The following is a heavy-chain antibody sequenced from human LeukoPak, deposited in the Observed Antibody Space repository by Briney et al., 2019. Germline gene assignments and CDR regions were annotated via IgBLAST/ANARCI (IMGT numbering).Heavy chain of an antibody. J-gene: IGHJ4*02. CDR1: GGSINSYY. Sequence: SETLSLTCTVSGGSINSYYWSWIRQPAGKGLEWIGSIYHSGSTYYNPSLKSRVTISVDTSKNQFSLKLSSVTAADTAVYYCARVRPPIVVVPAAIDYWGQGTLVTVSS. CDR3: ARVRPPIVVVPAAIDY. D-gene: IGHD2-2*01. CDR2: IYHSGST. V-gene: IGHV4-4*07.